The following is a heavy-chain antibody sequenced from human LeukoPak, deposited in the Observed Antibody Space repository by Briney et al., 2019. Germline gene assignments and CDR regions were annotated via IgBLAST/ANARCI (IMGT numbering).Heavy chain of an antibody. CDR1: GFTFDDYG. CDR3: ARERDYYYGSGSYYD. Sequence: PGGSLRLSCAASGFTFDDYGMSWVRHAPGKGLEWVSGINWNGGSTGYADSVKGRFTISRDSAKNSLYLQMNSPRAEDTALYYCARERDYYYGSGSYYDWGQGTLVTVSS. J-gene: IGHJ4*02. V-gene: IGHV3-20*04. CDR2: INWNGGST. D-gene: IGHD3-10*01.